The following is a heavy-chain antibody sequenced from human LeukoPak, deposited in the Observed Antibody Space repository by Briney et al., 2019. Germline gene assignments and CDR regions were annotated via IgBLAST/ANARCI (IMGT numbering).Heavy chain of an antibody. J-gene: IGHJ4*02. CDR3: ARRRVAATGASFDY. Sequence: ASVKVSCKASGYTFTDYYIHWVRQAPGQGPEWLGWINPHSGGTIYAQKFQGRVTMTRDTSITTAYMELSRLRSDDTAVYFCARRRVAATGASFDYWGQGTLVTVSS. CDR2: INPHSGGT. CDR1: GYTFTDYY. D-gene: IGHD6-13*01. V-gene: IGHV1-2*02.